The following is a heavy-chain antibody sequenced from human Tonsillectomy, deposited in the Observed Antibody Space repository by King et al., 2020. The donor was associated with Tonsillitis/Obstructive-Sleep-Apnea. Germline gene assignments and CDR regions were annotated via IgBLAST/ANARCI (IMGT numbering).Heavy chain of an antibody. Sequence: VQLVESGGGLVQPGRSLRLPCTASGFTFGDYGMSWVRQAPGKGLEWVAFIRSKAYGGTTEYAASVKGRFTISKDDSKSIAYLQMNSLKTEDTALYYCTRVGTSGRYSFDIWGQGTMVTVSS. CDR2: IRSKAYGGTT. V-gene: IGHV3-49*04. CDR1: GFTFGDYG. D-gene: IGHD1-26*01. J-gene: IGHJ3*02. CDR3: TRVGTSGRYSFDI.